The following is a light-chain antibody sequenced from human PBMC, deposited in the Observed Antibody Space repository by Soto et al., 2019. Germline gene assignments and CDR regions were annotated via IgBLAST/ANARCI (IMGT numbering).Light chain of an antibody. CDR1: QGISNY. CDR2: AAS. Sequence: DIQMTQSPSSLSASVGDRVTITCRASQGISNYLAWYQQKPGKVPKLLIYAASTLQSGVTSRFSGSGSGTDLTLTNSSLQPEDVATYYCQKYNRAQFPFGPGTKVDIK. V-gene: IGKV1-27*01. J-gene: IGKJ3*01. CDR3: QKYNRAQFP.